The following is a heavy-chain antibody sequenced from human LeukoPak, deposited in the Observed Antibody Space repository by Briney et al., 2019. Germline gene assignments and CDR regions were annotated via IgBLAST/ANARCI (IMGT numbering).Heavy chain of an antibody. J-gene: IGHJ3*02. CDR1: GFSFSDYA. V-gene: IGHV3-30-3*01. D-gene: IGHD3-22*01. CDR2: ISYDGSNK. Sequence: PGRSLRLSCAASGFSFSDYAMHWVRQAPGKGLEWVAIISYDGSNKEYADSVKGRFTISRDNSKKTLYLQMNSLRAGDTAVYYCARDFDSSGPNAFDIWGQGTMVTVSS. CDR3: ARDFDSSGPNAFDI.